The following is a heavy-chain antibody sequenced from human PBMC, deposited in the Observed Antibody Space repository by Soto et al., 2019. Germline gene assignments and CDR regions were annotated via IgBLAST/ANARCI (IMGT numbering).Heavy chain of an antibody. CDR1: GGSFSGYY. CDR2: INHSGST. Sequence: SETLSLTCAVYGGSFSGYYWSLIRQPPWNGLEWIGEINHSGSTNYNPSLKSRVTISVDTSKNQFSLKLSSVTAADTAVYYCARSRKPREYWWYSSGYFDYWGQGTLVTVS. D-gene: IGHD6-19*01. V-gene: IGHV4-34*01. CDR3: ARSRKPREYWWYSSGYFDY. J-gene: IGHJ4*02.